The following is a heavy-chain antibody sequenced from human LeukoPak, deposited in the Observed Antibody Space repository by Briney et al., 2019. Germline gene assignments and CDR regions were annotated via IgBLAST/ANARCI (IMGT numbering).Heavy chain of an antibody. CDR3: ARTPLYCSGGSCYHIDY. D-gene: IGHD2-15*01. Sequence: GGSLRLSCAASGFTFSSYAMHWVRQAPGKGLEWVAVISYDGSNKYYADSVEGRFTISRDNSKNTLYLQMNSLRAEDTAVYYCARTPLYCSGGSCYHIDYWGQGTLVTVSS. V-gene: IGHV3-30*04. CDR2: ISYDGSNK. CDR1: GFTFSSYA. J-gene: IGHJ4*02.